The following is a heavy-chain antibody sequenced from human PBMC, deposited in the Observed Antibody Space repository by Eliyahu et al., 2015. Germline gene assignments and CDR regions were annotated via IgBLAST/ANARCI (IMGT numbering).Heavy chain of an antibody. D-gene: IGHD1-14*01. CDR1: EFSFXDAW. CDR2: IKNKGDGGTA. V-gene: IGHV3-15*01. J-gene: IGHJ3*01. CDR3: STSSRRGLSAFDV. Sequence: EVQLVESGGGLVKPGESLRLSCAASEFSFXDAWMXRGPHPPGKGREGVGRIKNKGDGGTADYAAPVKGRFTISRDDSKNTLYLQMNSLKTEDTAVYYCSTSSRRGLSAFDVWGQGTMVTVSS.